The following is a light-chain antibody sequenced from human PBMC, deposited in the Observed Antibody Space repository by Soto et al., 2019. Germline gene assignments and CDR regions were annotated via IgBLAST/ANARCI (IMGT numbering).Light chain of an antibody. CDR1: QNLLYNSNNKNY. J-gene: IGKJ1*01. Sequence: DVVMTQSPDALAVSLGETATINCKSSQNLLYNSNNKNYLAWYQQRPGQPPKLLIYWASTRESGVPDRFSGSGSGTDFPLTVSSLQAADVAVYYCQQYYSTLPTFGQGTQVEIK. CDR2: WAS. CDR3: QQYYSTLPT. V-gene: IGKV4-1*01.